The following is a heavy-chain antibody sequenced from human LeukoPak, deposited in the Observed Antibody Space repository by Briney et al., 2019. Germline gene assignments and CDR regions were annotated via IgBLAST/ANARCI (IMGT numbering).Heavy chain of an antibody. CDR1: GGSISSGGYS. Sequence: MTSQTLSLTCAVSGGSISSGGYSWSWIRQPPGKGLEWIGYIYHSGSTYYNPSLKSRVTISVDRSKNQFSLKLSSVTAADTAVYYCARVIIKGYYLDYWGQGTLVTVSS. J-gene: IGHJ4*02. V-gene: IGHV4-30-2*01. CDR3: ARVIIKGYYLDY. D-gene: IGHD3-10*01. CDR2: IYHSGST.